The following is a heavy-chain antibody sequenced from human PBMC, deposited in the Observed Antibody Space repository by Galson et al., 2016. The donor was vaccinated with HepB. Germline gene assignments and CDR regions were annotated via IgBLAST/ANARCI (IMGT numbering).Heavy chain of an antibody. J-gene: IGHJ6*02. Sequence: SLRLSCAASGFTFSAYYMSWIRQAPGRGLEWLSYISGSGSAIYYADSVKGRFTISRDNSKDSLYLQMNSLRAEDTAVYYCARYCSSSSCELADYYYYYYVMDVWCQGTTVTVSS. V-gene: IGHV3-11*01. CDR3: ARYCSSSSCELADYYYYYYVMDV. CDR2: ISGSGSAI. CDR1: GFTFSAYY. D-gene: IGHD2-2*01.